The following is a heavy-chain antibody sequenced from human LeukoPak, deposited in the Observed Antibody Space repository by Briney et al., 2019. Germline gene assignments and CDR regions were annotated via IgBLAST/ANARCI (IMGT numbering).Heavy chain of an antibody. J-gene: IGHJ4*02. D-gene: IGHD5-24*01. V-gene: IGHV3-74*01. CDR2: INSDGSSR. CDR1: GFIFSNYW. Sequence: PGGSLRLSCAASGFIFSNYWMHWVRQAPGKGLVWVSRINSDGSSRSYADSVKGRFTISRDNAKNTLYLQMKSLRVEDTAVYYCAREMATIDWGQGTPVTVSS. CDR3: AREMATID.